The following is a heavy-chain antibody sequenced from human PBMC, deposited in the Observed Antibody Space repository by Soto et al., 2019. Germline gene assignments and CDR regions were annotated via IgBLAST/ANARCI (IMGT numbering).Heavy chain of an antibody. CDR1: GFTFNTYT. CDR3: ARARRRDYYSGDAFDI. Sequence: EVQLVESGGGLVKPGGSLGLSCAASGFTFNTYTMNWVRQAPGKGLEWVSSISSSSRYMYFADSVKGRFTISRDNAKNSLYLQMNSLSADDTAVYYCARARRRDYYSGDAFDIWGQGTMVTVSS. J-gene: IGHJ3*02. V-gene: IGHV3-21*01. D-gene: IGHD3-22*01. CDR2: ISSSSRYM.